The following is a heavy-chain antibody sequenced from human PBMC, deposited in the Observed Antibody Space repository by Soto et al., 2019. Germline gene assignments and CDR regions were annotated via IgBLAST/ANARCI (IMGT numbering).Heavy chain of an antibody. J-gene: IGHJ6*02. D-gene: IGHD6-6*01. Sequence: QVRLQESGPGLVKPSETLSLTCTVSGGSVSSGSYYWTWIRQPPGQGLEWIGDIYDSVSTNYNPSLKSRVTLSVDTSKNQFSLKLSSVTVADTAVYYCARDHRPRDYGMDVWGQGTTVTVSS. CDR2: IYDSVST. CDR3: ARDHRPRDYGMDV. V-gene: IGHV4-61*01. CDR1: GGSVSSGSYY.